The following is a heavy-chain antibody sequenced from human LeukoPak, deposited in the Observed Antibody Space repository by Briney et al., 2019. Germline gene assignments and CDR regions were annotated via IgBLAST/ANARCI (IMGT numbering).Heavy chain of an antibody. CDR1: GFTVEDYA. Sequence: GRSLRLSCAASGFTVEDYAMHWVRQAPGKGLEWVSGISWNSGSIGYADSVKGRFTISRDNAKNSLYLQMNSLRAEDTALYYCAKVITRAYSSGYYDHDAFDIWGQGTMVTVSS. CDR3: AKVITRAYSSGYYDHDAFDI. CDR2: ISWNSGSI. J-gene: IGHJ3*02. V-gene: IGHV3-9*01. D-gene: IGHD3-22*01.